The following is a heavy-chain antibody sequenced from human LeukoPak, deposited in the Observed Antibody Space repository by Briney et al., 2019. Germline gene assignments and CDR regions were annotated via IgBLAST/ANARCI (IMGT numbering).Heavy chain of an antibody. CDR2: IKQDGRVK. J-gene: IGHJ4*02. Sequence: GGSLRLSCAASGFTFRSYGMSWVGQAPGKGLGWGANIKQDGRVKDYVGSVKGRFTISTDNAKNTLYLNMNTLRPEETAVYDVARGVGGIRSYYFDYWGQGTLVTVSS. D-gene: IGHD1-26*01. V-gene: IGHV3-7*04. CDR1: GFTFRSYG. CDR3: ARGVGGIRSYYFDY.